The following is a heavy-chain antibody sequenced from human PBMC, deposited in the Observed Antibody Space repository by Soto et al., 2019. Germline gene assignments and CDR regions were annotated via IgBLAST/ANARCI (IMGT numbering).Heavy chain of an antibody. CDR1: GYTFTYRY. V-gene: IGHV1-45*02. CDR2: ITPFNGNT. Sequence: SVKVSCKASGYTFTYRYLHWVRQAPGQALEWMGWITPFNGNTNYAQKFQDRVTITRDRSMSTAYMELSSLRSDDTAMYYCARGCGYSYGEIDYWGQGTLVTVS. CDR3: ARGCGYSYGEIDY. J-gene: IGHJ4*02. D-gene: IGHD5-18*01.